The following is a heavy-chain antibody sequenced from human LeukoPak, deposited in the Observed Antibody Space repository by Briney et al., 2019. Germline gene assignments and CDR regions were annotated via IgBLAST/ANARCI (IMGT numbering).Heavy chain of an antibody. V-gene: IGHV5-51*01. CDR1: GYSFTSYW. CDR3: ARRSDSSGYPYNWFDP. CDR2: IYPGDSDT. Sequence: PGESLKISCKGSGYSFTSYWIGWVRQMPGKGLEWMGIIYPGDSDTRYSPSFQGQVTISADKSISTAYLQWSSLKASDTAMYYCARRSDSSGYPYNWFDPWGQGTLVTVSS. J-gene: IGHJ5*02. D-gene: IGHD3-22*01.